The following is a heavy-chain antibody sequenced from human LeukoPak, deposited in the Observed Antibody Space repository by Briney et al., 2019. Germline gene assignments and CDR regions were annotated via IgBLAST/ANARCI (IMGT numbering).Heavy chain of an antibody. CDR1: GGSISSGGYS. D-gene: IGHD4-23*01. V-gene: IGHV4-31*11. CDR3: ARTTVVAKYFDY. Sequence: SETLSLTCAVSGGSISSGGYSWSWIRQHPGKGLEWIGYIYYSGSTYYNPSLKSRLTISVDTSKNQFSLKLSSVTAADTAVYYCARTTVVAKYFDYWGQGTLVTVSS. J-gene: IGHJ4*02. CDR2: IYYSGST.